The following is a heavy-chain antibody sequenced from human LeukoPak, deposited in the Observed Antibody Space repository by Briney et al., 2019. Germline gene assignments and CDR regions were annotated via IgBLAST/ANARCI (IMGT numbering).Heavy chain of an antibody. CDR2: IRRRAYGGTT. V-gene: IGHV3-49*04. D-gene: IGHD2-15*01. J-gene: IGHJ4*02. CDR1: GFTFGNYT. Sequence: QAGEALPLSCAASGFTFGNYTWTRGRQAPAKGLEGVGFIRRRAYGGTTEYAASVKGRFTISRDDSRSIAYLQMNSLKPEDTAVYYCLPAVKLIDYWGQGTLVTVSS. CDR3: LPAVKLIDY.